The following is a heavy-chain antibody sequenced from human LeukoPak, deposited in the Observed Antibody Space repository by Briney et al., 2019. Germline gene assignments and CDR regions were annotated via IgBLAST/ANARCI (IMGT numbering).Heavy chain of an antibody. V-gene: IGHV2-5*02. CDR1: GFSLSTSGVG. CDR2: IYWGDDK. J-gene: IGHJ6*03. CDR3: ARNYGSGSYYRGYYYYYMDV. Sequence: SGPTLVKPTQTLTLTCTFSGFSLSTSGVGVGWIRQPPGKALEWLALIYWGDDKRYSPSLKSRLTITKDTSKNQVVLTMTNMDLVDTGTYYCARNYGSGSYYRGYYYYYMDVWGKGTTVTVSS. D-gene: IGHD3-10*01.